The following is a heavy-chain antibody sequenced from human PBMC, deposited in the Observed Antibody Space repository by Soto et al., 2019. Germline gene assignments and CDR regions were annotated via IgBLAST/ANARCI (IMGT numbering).Heavy chain of an antibody. Sequence: GASVKVSCKASGYTFTSYAMHWVRQAPGQRLEWMGWINAGNGNTKYSQKFQGRVTITRDTSASTAYMELSSLRSEDTAVYYCARPGYCSSTSCDTAIDYWGQGTLVTVSS. V-gene: IGHV1-3*01. CDR2: INAGNGNT. CDR3: ARPGYCSSTSCDTAIDY. J-gene: IGHJ4*02. CDR1: GYTFTSYA. D-gene: IGHD2-2*02.